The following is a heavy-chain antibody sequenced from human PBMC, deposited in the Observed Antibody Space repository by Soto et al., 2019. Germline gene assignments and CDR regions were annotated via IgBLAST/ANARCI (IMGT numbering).Heavy chain of an antibody. CDR3: ARWVEVSLDYFDS. J-gene: IGHJ4*02. V-gene: IGHV4-31*03. CDR1: GVSISSGYYY. CDR2: IYHSGRT. Sequence: TSETLSLTCTVSGVSISSGYYYWSWVRQNPGKGLEWIGHIYHSGRTYYNPSLKSRVTISVDTSKNQFSLNLSSVTAADTAVYYCARWVEVSLDYFDSWGQGTPVTVSS. D-gene: IGHD2-15*01.